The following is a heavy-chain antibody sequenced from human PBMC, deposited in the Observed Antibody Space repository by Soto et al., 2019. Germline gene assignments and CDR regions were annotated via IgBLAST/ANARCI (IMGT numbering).Heavy chain of an antibody. CDR3: ARGRRFLEWSTYYYYYGMDV. V-gene: IGHV1-2*02. Sequence: ASVKVSCKASGYTFTGYYMHWVRQAPGQGLEWMGWINPNSGGTNYAQKFQGRVTMTRDTSISTAYMELSRLRSDDTAVYYCARGRRFLEWSTYYYYYGMDVWGQGTTVTVSS. CDR1: GYTFTGYY. J-gene: IGHJ6*02. D-gene: IGHD3-3*01. CDR2: INPNSGGT.